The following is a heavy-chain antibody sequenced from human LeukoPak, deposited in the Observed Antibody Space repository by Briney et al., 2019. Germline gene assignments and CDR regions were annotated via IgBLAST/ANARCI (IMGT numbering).Heavy chain of an antibody. CDR2: ISGSGGST. J-gene: IGHJ4*02. V-gene: IGHV3-23*01. CDR1: GFMFSTYS. Sequence: GGSLRLSCVTSGFMFSTYSLSWVRQAPGKGLEWASSISGSGGSTYHADSVKGRFTISRDSSKNTLYLQMNSLRAEDTAIYYCARVIRTAPGKGYFDYWGLGALVTVSS. D-gene: IGHD6-13*01. CDR3: ARVIRTAPGKGYFDY.